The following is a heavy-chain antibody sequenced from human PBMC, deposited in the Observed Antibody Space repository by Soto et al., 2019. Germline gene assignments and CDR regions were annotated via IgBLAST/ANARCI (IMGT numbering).Heavy chain of an antibody. CDR2: LYYTGST. CDR1: GGYISSTSYY. V-gene: IGHV4-39*01. Sequence: QRQLQESGPGLVKPSETLSLICSVSGGYISSTSYYWAWIRQTPGTGLQWIGSLYYTGSTYYNPSHIGRVDISADTSKNQFFLRLTTVTAPDTAVYYCTRGLRWTRTFDFWGPGALVTVSS. CDR3: TRGLRWTRTFDF. J-gene: IGHJ4*02. D-gene: IGHD3-3*01.